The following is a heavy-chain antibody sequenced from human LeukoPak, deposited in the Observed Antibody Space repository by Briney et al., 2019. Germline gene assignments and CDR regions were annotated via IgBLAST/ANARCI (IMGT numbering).Heavy chain of an antibody. CDR1: GFTFSSYS. Sequence: GGSLRLSCAASGFTFSSYSMNWVRQAPGKGLEWVSSISSSSSYIYYADSVKGRFTISRDNAKNSLYLQMNSLRAEDTAVYYCARDEADCSSTSCEGAPDCWGQGTLVTVSS. CDR2: ISSSSSYI. D-gene: IGHD2-2*01. V-gene: IGHV3-21*01. J-gene: IGHJ4*02. CDR3: ARDEADCSSTSCEGAPDC.